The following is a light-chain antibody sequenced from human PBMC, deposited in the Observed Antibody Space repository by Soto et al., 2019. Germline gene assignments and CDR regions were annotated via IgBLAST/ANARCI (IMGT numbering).Light chain of an antibody. CDR3: ASYTRTTTLV. J-gene: IGLJ2*01. CDR1: ISDIGDYNF. CDR2: DVN. V-gene: IGLV2-14*01. Sequence: QSALTQPASVSGSPVQAITSSCTGTISDIGDYNFISWYQHHPGKAPKLVIYDVNNRPSGISYRFSGSKSGNTASLTISGLQAEDEADYYCASYTRTTTLVFGGGTKLTVL.